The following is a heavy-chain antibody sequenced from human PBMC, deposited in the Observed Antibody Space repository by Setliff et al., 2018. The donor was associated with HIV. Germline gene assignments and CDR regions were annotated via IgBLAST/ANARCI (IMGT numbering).Heavy chain of an antibody. Sequence: SETLSLTCAVYGGSLTAYYWTWIRQPPGKGPEWIGEIHHGGSTNYMPSLKNRVTISVDTSKNQFSLTLRSLTAADTAVYYCARGAYRFDSWGQGNLVTVS. D-gene: IGHD2-2*01. V-gene: IGHV4-34*01. CDR1: GGSLTAYY. J-gene: IGHJ5*01. CDR2: IHHGGST. CDR3: ARGAYRFDS.